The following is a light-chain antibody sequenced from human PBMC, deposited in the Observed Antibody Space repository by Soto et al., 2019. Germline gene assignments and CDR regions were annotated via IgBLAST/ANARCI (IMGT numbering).Light chain of an antibody. Sequence: SVLTQPPSSYGPPCHRFTISCSGRASNIGSNFVSWYQVVPGTAPKLLIYTNSHRPSGVPDRFSGSRSGTSASLDISGLQSEDEAAYFCATWDDNVKGPVFGGGTKVTVL. V-gene: IGLV1-44*01. CDR1: ASNIGSNF. J-gene: IGLJ2*01. CDR3: ATWDDNVKGPV. CDR2: TNS.